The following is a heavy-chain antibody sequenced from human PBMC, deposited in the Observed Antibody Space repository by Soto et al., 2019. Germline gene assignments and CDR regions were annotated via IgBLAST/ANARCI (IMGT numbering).Heavy chain of an antibody. J-gene: IGHJ2*01. V-gene: IGHV1-69*12. CDR3: AREGRGYYYWYFDL. CDR1: GGTFSSYA. D-gene: IGHD3-22*01. CDR2: IIPIFGTA. Sequence: QVQLVQSGAEVKKPGSSVKVSCKASGGTFSSYAISWVRQAPGQGLEWMGGIIPIFGTANYAQKFQGRVTVAADEPTCPGDMELSSLRFADTAVDYCAREGRGYYYWYFDLWGRGTLVTVSS.